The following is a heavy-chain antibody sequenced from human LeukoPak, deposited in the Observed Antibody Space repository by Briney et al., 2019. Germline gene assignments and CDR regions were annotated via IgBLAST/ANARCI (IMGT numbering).Heavy chain of an antibody. J-gene: IGHJ3*02. D-gene: IGHD3-10*01. CDR3: ARPRRISGSYITWASTDHDAFDI. Sequence: ASVKVSCKASGYTFTSYAMNWVRQAPGQGLEWMGWINTNTGNPTYAQGFTGRFVFSLDTSVSTAYLQISSLKAEDTAVYYCARPRRISGSYITWASTDHDAFDIWGQGTMVTVSS. CDR1: GYTFTSYA. CDR2: INTNTGNP. V-gene: IGHV7-4-1*02.